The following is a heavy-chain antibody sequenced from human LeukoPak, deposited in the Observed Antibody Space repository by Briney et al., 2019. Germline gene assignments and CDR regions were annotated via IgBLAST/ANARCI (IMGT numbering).Heavy chain of an antibody. CDR1: GFSFSIYG. V-gene: IGHV3-33*01. Sequence: GGSLRLSCAASGFSFSIYGMHWVRQAPGKGLEWVAVFWSNGNNKYYADSVRGRFTISRDNSKNMLFLQMNGLRAEDTAVYYCARDRDPESLGRPLTPPYAAHYFHGLDVWGQETTVIVSS. CDR3: ARDRDPESLGRPLTPPYAAHYFHGLDV. D-gene: IGHD1-14*01. CDR2: FWSNGNNK. J-gene: IGHJ6*02.